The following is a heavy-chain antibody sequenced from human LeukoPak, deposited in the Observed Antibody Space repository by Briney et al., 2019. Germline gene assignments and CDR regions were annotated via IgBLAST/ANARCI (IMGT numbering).Heavy chain of an antibody. D-gene: IGHD4-23*01. CDR1: GFTFDDYA. CDR3: AKDIGGYGGKCDY. J-gene: IGHJ4*01. V-gene: IGHV3-9*01. Sequence: GRSLRLSCTASGFTFDDYAMHWVRQAPGKGLEWVSGISWNSGSVGYADSVRGRFTISRDNAKNSLYLQMNSLRAEDTALYYCAKDIGGYGGKCDYWGHGILVTVYS. CDR2: ISWNSGSV.